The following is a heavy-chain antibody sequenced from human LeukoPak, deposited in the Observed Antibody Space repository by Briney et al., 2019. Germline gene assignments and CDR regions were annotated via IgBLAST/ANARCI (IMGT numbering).Heavy chain of an antibody. CDR1: GGSISSGGYS. CDR2: IYYSGST. D-gene: IGHD2-15*01. V-gene: IGHV4-30-4*07. CDR3: ARHVVPYYFDY. Sequence: SQTLSLTCAVSGGSISSGGYSWSWIRQPPGKGLEWIGYIYYSGSTNYNPSLKSRVTISVDTSKNQFSLKLSSVTAADTAVYYCARHVVPYYFDYWGQGTLVTVSS. J-gene: IGHJ4*02.